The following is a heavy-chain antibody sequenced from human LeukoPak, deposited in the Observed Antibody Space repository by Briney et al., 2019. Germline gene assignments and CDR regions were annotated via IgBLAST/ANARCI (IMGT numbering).Heavy chain of an antibody. CDR2: IYTSGST. J-gene: IGHJ4*02. CDR1: GGSISSGSYY. V-gene: IGHV4-61*02. CDR3: ARARAYSSSAEFDY. D-gene: IGHD6-6*01. Sequence: PSETLSLTCTVSGGSISSGSYYWSWIRQPAGKGLEWIGRIYTSGSTNYNPSLKSRVTISVDTSKNQFSLKLSSVTAADTAVYYCARARAYSSSAEFDYWGQGTLVTVSS.